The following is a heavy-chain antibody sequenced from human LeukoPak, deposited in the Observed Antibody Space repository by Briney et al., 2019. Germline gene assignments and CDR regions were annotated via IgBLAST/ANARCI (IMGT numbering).Heavy chain of an antibody. Sequence: SETLSLTCTVSGGSISSYYWSWIRQPPGEGLEWIGYIYYSGSTNYNPSLKSRLTISVDTSKNQFSLKLSSVTAADTAVYYCARCRQTGSWSTGMDVWGQGTTVTVSS. D-gene: IGHD6-13*01. CDR2: IYYSGST. J-gene: IGHJ6*02. CDR3: ARCRQTGSWSTGMDV. CDR1: GGSISSYY. V-gene: IGHV4-59*01.